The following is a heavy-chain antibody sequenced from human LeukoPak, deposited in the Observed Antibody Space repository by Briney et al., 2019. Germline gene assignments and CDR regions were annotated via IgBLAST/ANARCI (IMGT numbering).Heavy chain of an antibody. J-gene: IGHJ3*02. CDR2: INPGGDNT. D-gene: IGHD5-24*01. Sequence: ASVKVSCKASGYTFTKYYIHWVRQAPGQGLEWMVLINPGGDNTNYAQNFQGRVTMTRDTSTSTVYMELSSLRSEDTAIYYCARIRDGYNDAYDIWGQGTVVTVPS. CDR3: ARIRDGYNDAYDI. CDR1: GYTFTKYY. V-gene: IGHV1-46*01.